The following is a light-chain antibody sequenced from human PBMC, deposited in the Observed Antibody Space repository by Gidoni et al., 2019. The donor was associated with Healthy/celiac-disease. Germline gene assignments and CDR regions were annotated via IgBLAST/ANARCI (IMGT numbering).Light chain of an antibody. J-gene: IGLJ3*02. Sequence: QSVLTQPPSASGTPGQRVTISCSGSSSNIGINTVNWYQQLTGTAPKLLIYSNNQRPSGVPDRFSGSKSGTSASLAISGLQSEDEADYYCAAWDDSLNAWVFGGGTKLTVL. V-gene: IGLV1-44*01. CDR2: SNN. CDR3: AAWDDSLNAWV. CDR1: SSNIGINT.